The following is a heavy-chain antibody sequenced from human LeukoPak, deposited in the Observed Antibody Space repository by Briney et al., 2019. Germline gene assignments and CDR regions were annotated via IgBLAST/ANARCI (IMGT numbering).Heavy chain of an antibody. V-gene: IGHV3-21*01. D-gene: IGHD2-21*02. CDR2: ISSSSSYI. CDR1: GFTFSSYS. J-gene: IGHJ4*02. Sequence: GGTLRLSCAASGFTFSSYSMNWVRQAPGKGLEWVSSISSSSSYIYYADSVKGRFTISRDNAKNSLYLQMNSLRAEDTAVYYCARDGRLLFAYWGQGTLVTVSS. CDR3: ARDGRLLFAY.